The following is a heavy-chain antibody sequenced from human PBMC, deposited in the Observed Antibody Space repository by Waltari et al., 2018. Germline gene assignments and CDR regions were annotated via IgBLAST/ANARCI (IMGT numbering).Heavy chain of an antibody. J-gene: IGHJ4*02. CDR2: IDWDDDK. Sequence: QVTLRESGPALVKPTQTLTLTCTFSGFSLRTRGMCVSWIRQPPGTALEWLALIDWDDDKYYSTSPKTRLTISKDTSKNQVVLTMTNMDPVDTATYYCARMDMVRGVIIDYWGQGTLVTVSS. D-gene: IGHD3-10*01. CDR1: GFSLRTRGMC. V-gene: IGHV2-70*01. CDR3: ARMDMVRGVIIDY.